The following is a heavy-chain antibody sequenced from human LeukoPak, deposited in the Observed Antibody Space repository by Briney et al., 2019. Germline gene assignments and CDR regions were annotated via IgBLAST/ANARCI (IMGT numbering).Heavy chain of an antibody. CDR1: GGTFSSFA. V-gene: IGHV1-69*05. J-gene: IGHJ4*02. CDR3: ARGGLGGYFDY. CDR2: IIPIFGTA. Sequence: ASVKVSCKASGGTFSSFAISWVRQAPGQGLEWMGGIIPIFGTANYAQKFQGRVTITTDESTSTAYMELSSLRSEDTAVYYCARGGLGGYFDYWGQGTLVTVSS. D-gene: IGHD3/OR15-3a*01.